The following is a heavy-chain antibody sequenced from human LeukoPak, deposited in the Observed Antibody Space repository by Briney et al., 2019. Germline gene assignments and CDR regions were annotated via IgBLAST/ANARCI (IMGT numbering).Heavy chain of an antibody. CDR2: INHSGST. J-gene: IGHJ5*02. CDR1: GGSFSGYY. V-gene: IGHV4-34*01. CDR3: ARALGYCSGGSCTRGYNWFDP. D-gene: IGHD2-15*01. Sequence: SETLSLTCAVYGGSFSGYYWSWIRQPPGKGPEWIGEINHSGSTNYNPSLKSRVTISVDTSKNQFSLKLSFVTTADTAVYYCARALGYCSGGSCTRGYNWFDPWGQGTLVTVPS.